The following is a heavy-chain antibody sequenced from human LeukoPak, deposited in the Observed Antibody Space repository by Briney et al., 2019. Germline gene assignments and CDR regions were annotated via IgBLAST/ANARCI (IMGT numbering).Heavy chain of an antibody. CDR3: ARRSPYSTGWSSYFDY. D-gene: IGHD6-19*01. V-gene: IGHV4-34*01. Sequence: PSETPSLTCAVYGGSFSGYYWSWIRQPPGKGLEWIGEINHSGSTNYKPSLKSRVTISLDKSRNHFSLKLTSVTAADSAVYYCARRSPYSTGWSSYFDYWGQGALVTVSS. CDR1: GGSFSGYY. J-gene: IGHJ4*02. CDR2: INHSGST.